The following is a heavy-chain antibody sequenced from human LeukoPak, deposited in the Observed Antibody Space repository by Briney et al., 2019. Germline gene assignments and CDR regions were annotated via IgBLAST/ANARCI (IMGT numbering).Heavy chain of an antibody. Sequence: PGRSLRLSCAASGFTFSSYTMHWVRQAPGKGLEWVALISYDGSNEYYVDSVKGRFTISRDNSKNTPYLQMNSLRVEDTAVYYCARGELELRWLSDYWGQGTLVTVSS. CDR3: ARGELELRWLSDY. J-gene: IGHJ4*02. V-gene: IGHV3-30-3*01. CDR2: ISYDGSNE. CDR1: GFTFSSYT. D-gene: IGHD1-7*01.